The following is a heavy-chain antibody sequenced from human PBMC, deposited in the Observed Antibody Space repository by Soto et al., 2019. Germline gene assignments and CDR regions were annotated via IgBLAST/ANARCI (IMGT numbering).Heavy chain of an antibody. Sequence: ESGGGVVQPGRSRRLSCAASGFTISSYGMHWVRQAPGKGLEWVAVIWYDGSNKYYADSVKGRFTISRDNSKNTLYLQMNSLRAEDTAVYYCARDHWGSGYSYGAEPLGQGTLVTVSS. CDR1: GFTISSYG. J-gene: IGHJ5*02. CDR3: ARDHWGSGYSYGAEP. V-gene: IGHV3-33*01. D-gene: IGHD5-18*01. CDR2: IWYDGSNK.